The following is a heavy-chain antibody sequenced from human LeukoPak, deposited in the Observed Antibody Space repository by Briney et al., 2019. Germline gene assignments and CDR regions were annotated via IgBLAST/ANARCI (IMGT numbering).Heavy chain of an antibody. CDR2: ISSSGSTI. V-gene: IGHV3-48*03. Sequence: GGSLRLSCAASGFTFSSYEMNWVRQAPGKGLEWVSYISSSGSTIYYADSVKGRFTISRDNAKNSLYLQMNSLRAEDTAVYYCARAAGWDILTGYSLPGGYYYYYYMDVWGKGTTVTISS. CDR1: GFTFSSYE. CDR3: ARAAGWDILTGYSLPGGYYYYYYMDV. J-gene: IGHJ6*03. D-gene: IGHD3-9*01.